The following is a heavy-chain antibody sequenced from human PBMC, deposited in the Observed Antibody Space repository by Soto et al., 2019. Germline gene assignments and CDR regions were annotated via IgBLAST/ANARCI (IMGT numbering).Heavy chain of an antibody. CDR1: GGSFSGYY. CDR2: INHSGST. Sequence: SETLSLTCAVYGGSFSGYYWSWIRQPPGKGLEWIGEINHSGSTNYNPSLKSRVTISVDTSKNQFSLKLSSVTAADTAVYYCARGVGDCSGGSCYPNWFDPWGQGTLVTVSS. V-gene: IGHV4-34*01. D-gene: IGHD2-15*01. J-gene: IGHJ5*02. CDR3: ARGVGDCSGGSCYPNWFDP.